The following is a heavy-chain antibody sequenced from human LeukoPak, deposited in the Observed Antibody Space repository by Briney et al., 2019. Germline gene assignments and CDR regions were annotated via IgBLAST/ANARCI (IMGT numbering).Heavy chain of an antibody. J-gene: IGHJ2*01. CDR3: ARGPYDSSGYYYWYFDL. V-gene: IGHV4-59*01. CDR2: IYYSGST. Sequence: PSETLSLTCTVSGGSFSSYYWSWIRQPPGKGLEWIGYIYYSGSTNYNPSLKSRVTISVDTSKNQFSLKLSSVTAADTAVYYCARGPYDSSGYYYWYFDLWGRGTLVTVSS. CDR1: GGSFSSYY. D-gene: IGHD3-22*01.